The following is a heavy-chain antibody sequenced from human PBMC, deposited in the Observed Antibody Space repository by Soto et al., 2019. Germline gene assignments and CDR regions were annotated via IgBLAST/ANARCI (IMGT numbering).Heavy chain of an antibody. D-gene: IGHD3-22*01. Sequence: SVKVSCKASGYTFTHYHVYWGRQAPVRGLEWLGMINPSGGSTTYAQNLQGRVTMTRDTSTNTVYMELSSLRSEDTAVYYCAREAINSSGYSRYFQHWGQGTLVTVSS. CDR3: AREAINSSGYSRYFQH. CDR1: GYTFTHYH. CDR2: INPSGGST. J-gene: IGHJ1*01. V-gene: IGHV1-46*01.